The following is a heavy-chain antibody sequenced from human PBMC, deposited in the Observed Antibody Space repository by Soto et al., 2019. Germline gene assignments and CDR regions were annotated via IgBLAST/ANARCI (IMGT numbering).Heavy chain of an antibody. J-gene: IGHJ4*02. CDR1: EFTFSSYG. V-gene: IGHV3-33*01. D-gene: IGHD1-26*01. CDR3: ARGALVGATYRQVDY. CDR2: IWYDGSNK. Sequence: PGGSLRLSCAASEFTFSSYGMHWVRQAPGKGLEWVAVIWYDGSNKYYADSVKGRFTISRDNSKNTLYLQMDSLRVEDTAVYYCARGALVGATYRQVDYWGQGTLVTVSS.